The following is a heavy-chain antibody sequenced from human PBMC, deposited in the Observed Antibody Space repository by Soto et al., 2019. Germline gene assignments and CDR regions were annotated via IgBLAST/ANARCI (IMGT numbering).Heavy chain of an antibody. CDR2: IWYDGSNK. J-gene: IGHJ5*02. CDR3: ARDPCYDILTGYCRGWFDP. Sequence: QVQLVESGGGVVQPGRSLRLSCAASGFTFSSYGMHWVRQAPGKGLEWVAVIWYDGSNKYYADSVKGRFTISRDNSKNTLYLQMNSLRAEDTAVYYCARDPCYDILTGYCRGWFDPWGQGTLVTVSS. CDR1: GFTFSSYG. V-gene: IGHV3-33*01. D-gene: IGHD3-9*01.